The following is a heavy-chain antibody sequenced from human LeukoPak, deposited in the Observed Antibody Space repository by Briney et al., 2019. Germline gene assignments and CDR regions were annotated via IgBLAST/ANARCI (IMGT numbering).Heavy chain of an antibody. Sequence: ASVKVSCKASGYTFTGYYMHWVRQAPGQGLEWMGWINPNSGGTNYAQKFQGRVTMTRDTSISTAYMELSRLRSDDTAVYYCARDVGSSSSWYFDYWGQGTLVTVSS. D-gene: IGHD6-13*01. J-gene: IGHJ4*02. CDR2: INPNSGGT. V-gene: IGHV1-2*02. CDR3: ARDVGSSSSWYFDY. CDR1: GYTFTGYY.